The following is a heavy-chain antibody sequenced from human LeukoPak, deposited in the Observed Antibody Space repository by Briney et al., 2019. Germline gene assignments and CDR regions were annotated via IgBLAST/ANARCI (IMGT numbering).Heavy chain of an antibody. D-gene: IGHD1-26*01. CDR1: GYTFTSYG. V-gene: IGHV1-18*01. CDR3: AKETPIVGATPFDY. J-gene: IGHJ4*02. CDR2: ISAYNGNT. Sequence: ASVKVSCKASGYTFTSYGISWVRQAPGQGLEWMGWISAYNGNTNYAQKLQGRVTMTTDTSTSTAYMELRSLRSDDTAVYYCAKETPIVGATPFDYWGQGTLVTVSS.